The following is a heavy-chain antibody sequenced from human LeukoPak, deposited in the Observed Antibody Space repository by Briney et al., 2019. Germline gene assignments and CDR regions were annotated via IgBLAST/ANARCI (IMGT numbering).Heavy chain of an antibody. D-gene: IGHD3-16*01. J-gene: IGHJ6*02. CDR1: GFTFSSIW. CDR2: IKHDGSET. Sequence: GGSLRLSCAASGFTFSSIWISWVRQAPGKGLEWVANIKHDGSETNYVDSVRGRFTISRDNAENSLHLQMNSLRVEDTALYYCAKNGGPHGLDVWGQGTTVTVSS. CDR3: AKNGGPHGLDV. V-gene: IGHV3-7*02.